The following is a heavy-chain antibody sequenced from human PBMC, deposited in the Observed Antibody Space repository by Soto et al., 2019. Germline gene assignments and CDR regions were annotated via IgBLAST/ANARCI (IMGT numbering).Heavy chain of an antibody. CDR2: IIPILGIA. CDR1: GGTFSSYT. Sequence: SVKVSCKASGGTFSSYTISWVRQAPGQGLEWMGRIIPILGIANYAQKFQGRVTITADKSTSTAYMELSSLRSEDTAVYYCARTAYCSGGSCYYFDYWGQGTLVTVSS. D-gene: IGHD2-15*01. V-gene: IGHV1-69*02. J-gene: IGHJ4*02. CDR3: ARTAYCSGGSCYYFDY.